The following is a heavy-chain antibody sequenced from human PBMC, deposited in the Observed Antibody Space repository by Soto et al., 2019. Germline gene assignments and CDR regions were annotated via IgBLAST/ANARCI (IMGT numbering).Heavy chain of an antibody. V-gene: IGHV3-30*14. CDR2: ISSDGNIE. J-gene: IGHJ3*01. Sequence: QMQLVESGGGVVQPGRSLRLSCAASGFTFGAYTMHWVRQAPGKGLEWVAGISSDGNIERYTDPVKGRFTVSRDNSKSTMYLQMNSLRAEDTAVYYCARDGYSGRSDGFDVWGQGTMVTVSS. D-gene: IGHD1-26*01. CDR1: GFTFGAYT. CDR3: ARDGYSGRSDGFDV.